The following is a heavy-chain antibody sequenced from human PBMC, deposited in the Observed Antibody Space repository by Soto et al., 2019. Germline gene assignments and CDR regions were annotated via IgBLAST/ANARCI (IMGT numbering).Heavy chain of an antibody. Sequence: QVQLQESGPGLVKPSQTLSLTCTVSGGSISSGGYYWSWIRQHPGKGLEWIGYIYYSGSTYYNPSLKSRVTIPVDTSKNQFSLKLSSVTAADTAVYYCARMKDGDHWVFDYWGQGTLVTVSS. CDR2: IYYSGST. D-gene: IGHD4-17*01. J-gene: IGHJ4*02. CDR3: ARMKDGDHWVFDY. CDR1: GGSISSGGYY. V-gene: IGHV4-31*03.